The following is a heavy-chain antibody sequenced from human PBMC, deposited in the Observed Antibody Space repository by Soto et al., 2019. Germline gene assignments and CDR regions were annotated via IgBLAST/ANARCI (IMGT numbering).Heavy chain of an antibody. V-gene: IGHV4-4*07. J-gene: IGHJ5*02. D-gene: IGHD3-22*01. CDR3: ARDHRDSSGYYPYNWFDP. CDR2: IYTSGST. CDR1: VGSISSYY. Sequence: SETLSLTCTVSVGSISSYYWSWTRQPAGKGLEWIGRIYTSGSTNYNPSLKSRVTMSVDTSKNQFSLELSSVTAADTAVYYCARDHRDSSGYYPYNWFDPWGQGTRVTVSS.